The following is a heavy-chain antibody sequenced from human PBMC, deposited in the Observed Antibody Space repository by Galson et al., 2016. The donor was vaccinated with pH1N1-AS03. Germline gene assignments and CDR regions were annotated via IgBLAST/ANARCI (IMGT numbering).Heavy chain of an antibody. D-gene: IGHD2-21*02. CDR1: GFTFKSYW. CDR2: INQDENEK. CDR3: ARESTGTEHIVVVTGRYGYYYMDV. Sequence: SLRLSCAASGFTFKSYWMSWVRQAPGKGLEWVANINQDENEKYCVDSVKGRFTISRDNAKNSLYLEVNSLRAEDTALYYCARESTGTEHIVVVTGRYGYYYMDVWGKGTTVTVSS. V-gene: IGHV3-7*03. J-gene: IGHJ6*03.